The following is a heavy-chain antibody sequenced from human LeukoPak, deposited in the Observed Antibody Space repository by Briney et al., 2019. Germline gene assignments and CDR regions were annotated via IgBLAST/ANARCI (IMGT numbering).Heavy chain of an antibody. J-gene: IGHJ3*02. CDR3: ARHGVFGGNLVAFDI. D-gene: IGHD4-23*01. Sequence: KTSEALSLTCTVSGGSISSGSHYWGWIRQPPGKGLEWIGAIHYSGSTYYNPSLKSRITISVDTSKNQFSLKLSSVTAADTAVYYCARHGVFGGNLVAFDIWGQGTMVTVSS. CDR2: IHYSGST. V-gene: IGHV4-39*01. CDR1: GGSISSGSHY.